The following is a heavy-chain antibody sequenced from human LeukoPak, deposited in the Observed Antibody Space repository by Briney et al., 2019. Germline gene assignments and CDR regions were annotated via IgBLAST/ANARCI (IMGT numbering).Heavy chain of an antibody. D-gene: IGHD1-14*01. CDR2: INHSGST. Sequence: SETLSLTCAVYGGSFSGYYRSGFRHPPGKGLDGFGEINHSGSTNYNPSLKSRVTISVDPSKNQFSLKLSSVTAADTAVYYCAREDSVLRYHTGFDYWGQGTLVTVSS. V-gene: IGHV4-34*01. CDR1: GGSFSGYY. J-gene: IGHJ4*02. CDR3: AREDSVLRYHTGFDY.